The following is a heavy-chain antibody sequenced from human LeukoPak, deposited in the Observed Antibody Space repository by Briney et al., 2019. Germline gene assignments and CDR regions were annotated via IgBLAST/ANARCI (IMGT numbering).Heavy chain of an antibody. D-gene: IGHD3-3*01. J-gene: IGHJ5*02. CDR1: GGSFSGYY. CDR2: INHSGST. Sequence: KASEPLSLTCAVYGGSFSGYYWSWIRQPPGKGLEWIGEINHSGSTNYNPSLKSRVTISVDTSKNQFSLRLSSVTAADTAVYYCARRRADFWSGSPFDPWGQGTLVTVSS. CDR3: ARRRADFWSGSPFDP. V-gene: IGHV4-34*01.